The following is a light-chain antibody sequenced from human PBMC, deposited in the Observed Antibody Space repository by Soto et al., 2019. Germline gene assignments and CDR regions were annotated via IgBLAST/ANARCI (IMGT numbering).Light chain of an antibody. V-gene: IGKV1-5*01. Sequence: DIQVTQSPSTLSASVGDRVTITCRASQIISSWLAWYQQKPGKAPKLLIYDASTLESGVPSRFSGSESGTKFTLTISSLQPDDFATYYCQQYYTSPWTFGQGTKVDI. CDR1: QIISSW. CDR3: QQYYTSPWT. J-gene: IGKJ1*01. CDR2: DAS.